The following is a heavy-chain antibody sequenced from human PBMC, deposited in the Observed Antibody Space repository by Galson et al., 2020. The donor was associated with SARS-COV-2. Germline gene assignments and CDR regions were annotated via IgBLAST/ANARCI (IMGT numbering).Heavy chain of an antibody. J-gene: IGHJ6*03. CDR1: GFTFSPYA. V-gene: IGHV3-30*04. D-gene: IGHD3-22*01. CDR2: ISYDGSSK. Sequence: GESLKISCAASGFTFSPYAMHWVRQAPAKGLESVAVISYDGSSKYYAGSVKGRFTVSRDNSKNTLYLQMNSLRTDDTAVYYCARDHQVITMIGDYYMDVWGKGTTVTVSS. CDR3: ARDHQVITMIGDYYMDV.